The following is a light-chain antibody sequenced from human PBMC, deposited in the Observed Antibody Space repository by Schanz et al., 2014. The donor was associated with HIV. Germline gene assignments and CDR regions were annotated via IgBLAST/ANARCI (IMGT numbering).Light chain of an antibody. CDR3: QSYDSSLSGNVV. V-gene: IGLV1-47*01. CDR2: KNN. CDR1: SSNIGSNY. Sequence: SVLTQPPSASGTPGQRVTISCSGSSSNIGSNYVNWYPQLPGTAPKLLIYKNNQRPSGVPDRFSGSKSGTSASLAITGLQAEDEADYYCQSYDSSLSGNVVFGGGTKLTVL. J-gene: IGLJ2*01.